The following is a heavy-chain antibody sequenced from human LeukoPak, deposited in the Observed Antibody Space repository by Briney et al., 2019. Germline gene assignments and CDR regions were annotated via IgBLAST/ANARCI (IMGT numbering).Heavy chain of an antibody. J-gene: IGHJ4*02. V-gene: IGHV3-21*01. CDR2: ISSSSSYI. CDR3: ARDAVGYSIDY. Sequence: GGSLRLSCAASGFTVSSNSMNWVRQAPGKGLEWVSSISSSSSYIYYADSVKGRFTISRDNAKNSLYLQMNSLRAEDTAVYYCARDAVGYSIDYWGQGTLVTVSS. CDR1: GFTVSSNS. D-gene: IGHD5-24*01.